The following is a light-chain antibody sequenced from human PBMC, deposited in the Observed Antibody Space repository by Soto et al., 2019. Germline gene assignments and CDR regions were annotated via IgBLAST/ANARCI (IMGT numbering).Light chain of an antibody. CDR1: QSVGTW. Sequence: DLPLTQSPSSLAASVGDRVTITCRASQSVGTWLGWYQQKPDRAPKSLIYAASKLQNGVPSRFNGSGSGTDFTLTIDSLQPEDLGTYYCQQYNEYPLTFGGGTKVEI. J-gene: IGKJ4*01. CDR3: QQYNEYPLT. CDR2: AAS. V-gene: IGKV1D-16*01.